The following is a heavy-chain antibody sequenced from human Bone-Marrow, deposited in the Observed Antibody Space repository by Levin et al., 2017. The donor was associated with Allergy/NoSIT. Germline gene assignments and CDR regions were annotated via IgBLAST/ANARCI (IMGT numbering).Heavy chain of an antibody. CDR2: IYYSGST. V-gene: IGHV4-39*07. Sequence: PSETLSLTCTVSGGSISSSSYYWGWLRQPPGKGLEWIGSIYYSGSTYYNPSLKSRVTISVDTSKNQFSLKLSSVTAADTAVYYCARGARMVRGVILDYWGQGTLVTVSS. D-gene: IGHD3-10*01. CDR3: ARGARMVRGVILDY. J-gene: IGHJ4*02. CDR1: GGSISSSSYY.